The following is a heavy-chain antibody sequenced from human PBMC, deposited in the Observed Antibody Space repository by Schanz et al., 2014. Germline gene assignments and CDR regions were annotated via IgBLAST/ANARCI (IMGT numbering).Heavy chain of an antibody. Sequence: VQMVQSGAEVKKPGASVKVSCKASGYPFSNYGISWLRQAPGQGFEWMAWMSYNGNTKYAQSLQGRVTVTRDTSTSTSYMELRSLASDDTAGYYCARDGEAAAGCDYWGQGTLVTVSS. CDR2: MSYNGNT. D-gene: IGHD6-13*01. CDR1: GYPFSNYG. CDR3: ARDGEAAAGCDY. J-gene: IGHJ4*02. V-gene: IGHV1-18*01.